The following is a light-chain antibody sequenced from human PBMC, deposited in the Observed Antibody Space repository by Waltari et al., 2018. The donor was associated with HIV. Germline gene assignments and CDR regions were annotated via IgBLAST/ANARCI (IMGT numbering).Light chain of an antibody. CDR1: SSDVGGYNY. Sequence: QSALTQPASVSGSPGQSITISCTGTSSDVGGYNYVSWYQQHPGKAPKLMIYDVSNRPSRVSNRFSGSKSGNTAYLTISGLQAEDEADYYCSSYTSSSTLGFGGGTKLTVL. V-gene: IGLV2-14*03. J-gene: IGLJ3*02. CDR3: SSYTSSSTLG. CDR2: DVS.